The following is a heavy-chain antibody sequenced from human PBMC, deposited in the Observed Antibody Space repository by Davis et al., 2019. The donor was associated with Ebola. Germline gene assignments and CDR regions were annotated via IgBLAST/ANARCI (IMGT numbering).Heavy chain of an antibody. J-gene: IGHJ6*03. D-gene: IGHD5/OR15-5a*01. Sequence: ASVKVSCKASNYTFTTYGISWVRQAPGQGLEWMGWISAYTGGTNYAQTLQDRVTMTTDTSTSTAYMELRSLTSDDTAVYYCARTGLVESLYMDVWGEGTTVTVSS. CDR3: ARTGLVESLYMDV. CDR1: NYTFTTYG. CDR2: ISAYTGGT. V-gene: IGHV1-18*04.